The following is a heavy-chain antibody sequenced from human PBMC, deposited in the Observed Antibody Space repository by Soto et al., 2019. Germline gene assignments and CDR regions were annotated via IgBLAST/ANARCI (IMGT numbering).Heavy chain of an antibody. J-gene: IGHJ4*02. CDR2: ISSSGSTI. CDR3: ARVDHSSWFAWEVPIDY. CDR1: GFTFSSYA. D-gene: IGHD6-13*01. Sequence: GGSLRISCAASGFTFSSYAMSWVRQAPGKGLEWVSYISSSGSTIYYADSVKGRFTISRDNAKNSLYLQMNSLRAEDTAVYYCARVDHSSWFAWEVPIDYWGQGTLVTVSS. V-gene: IGHV3-48*04.